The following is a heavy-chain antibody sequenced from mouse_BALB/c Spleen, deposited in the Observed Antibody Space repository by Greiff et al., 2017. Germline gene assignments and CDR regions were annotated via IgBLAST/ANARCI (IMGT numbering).Heavy chain of an antibody. V-gene: IGHV1-4*02. CDR3: ARFGTTVRYFDV. J-gene: IGHJ1*01. Sequence: QVQLQQSAAELARPGASVKMSCKASGYTFTSYTMHWVKQRPGQGLEWIGYINPSSGYTEYNQKFKDKTTLTADKSSSTAYMQLSSLTSEDSAVYYCARFGTTVRYFDVWGAGTTVTVSS. CDR2: INPSSGYT. CDR1: GYTFTSYT. D-gene: IGHD1-1*01.